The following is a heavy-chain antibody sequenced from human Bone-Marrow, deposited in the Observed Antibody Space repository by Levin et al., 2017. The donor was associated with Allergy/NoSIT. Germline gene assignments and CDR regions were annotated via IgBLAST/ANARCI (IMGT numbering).Heavy chain of an antibody. CDR2: ISSSSSTI. CDR1: GFTFSSYS. J-gene: IGHJ2*01. CDR3: ARGSLRGSSWLRNFDL. V-gene: IGHV3-48*02. Sequence: PGGSLRLSCAASGFTFSSYSMNWVRQAPGKGLEWVSYISSSSSTIYYADSVKGRFTISRDNAKNSLYLQMNSLRDEDTAVYYCARGSLRGSSWLRNFDLWGRGTLVTVSS. D-gene: IGHD6-13*01.